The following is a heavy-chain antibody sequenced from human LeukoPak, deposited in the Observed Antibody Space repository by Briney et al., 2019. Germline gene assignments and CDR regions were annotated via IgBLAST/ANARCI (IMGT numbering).Heavy chain of an antibody. D-gene: IGHD4-17*01. CDR3: ARERATVTTELDC. CDR2: VLTSGST. Sequence: SETLSLTCTVSGGSISGYYWSWIRQPAGKGLEWMGRVLTSGSTNYNPSVKSRVTISIDKSKNEFYLNLNSVTATDTALYYCARERATVTTELDCWGQGILVTVSS. V-gene: IGHV4-4*07. CDR1: GGSISGYY. J-gene: IGHJ4*02.